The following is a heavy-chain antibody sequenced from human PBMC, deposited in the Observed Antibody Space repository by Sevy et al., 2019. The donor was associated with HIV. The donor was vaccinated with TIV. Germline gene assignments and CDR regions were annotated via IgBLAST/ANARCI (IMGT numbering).Heavy chain of an antibody. CDR1: GFTFSSYG. D-gene: IGHD6-13*01. Sequence: GGSLRLSCAAFGFTFSSYGMHWVRQSPGKGLEWVAHIGFGGNLHYRDSVRGRSTISRNTSKNTVFLQMNSLRAEDTAVYFCAKDSSTWSIDYWGQGSLVTVSS. J-gene: IGHJ4*02. V-gene: IGHV3-30*02. CDR2: IGFGGNL. CDR3: AKDSSTWSIDY.